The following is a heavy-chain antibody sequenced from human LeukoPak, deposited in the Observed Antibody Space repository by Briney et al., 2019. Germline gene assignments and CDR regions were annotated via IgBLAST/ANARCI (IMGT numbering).Heavy chain of an antibody. J-gene: IGHJ5*02. CDR2: ISSSSYI. V-gene: IGHV3-21*01. CDR3: ARVYSTIFGVVRNWFDP. CDR1: GFTFSSYS. Sequence: GGSLRLSCAASGFTFSSYSMNWVRQAPGKGLEWVSSISSSSYIYYADSVKGLFTISRDNAKNSLYLQMNNLRAEDTAVYYCARVYSTIFGVVRNWFDPWGQGTLVTVSS. D-gene: IGHD3-3*01.